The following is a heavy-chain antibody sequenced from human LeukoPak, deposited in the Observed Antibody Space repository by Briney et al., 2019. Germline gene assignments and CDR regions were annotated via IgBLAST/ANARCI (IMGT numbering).Heavy chain of an antibody. D-gene: IGHD6-13*01. V-gene: IGHV4-34*01. Sequence: SETLSLTCAVYGGSFSGYYWSWIRQPPGKGLEWIGEINHSGSTNYNPSLKSRVTISVDTSKNQFSLKLSSVTAADTAVYYCARRSSWYNLGAFDIWGQGTMVTLSS. CDR1: GGSFSGYY. CDR3: ARRSSWYNLGAFDI. CDR2: INHSGST. J-gene: IGHJ3*02.